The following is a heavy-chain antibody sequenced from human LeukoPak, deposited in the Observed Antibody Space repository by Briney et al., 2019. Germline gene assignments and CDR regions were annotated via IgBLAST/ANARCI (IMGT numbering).Heavy chain of an antibody. Sequence: SETLSLTCTVSGGSISSQYWSWIRQPPGKGLEWIGYIYYSGSTSYNPSLKSRVTISVGTSENQFSLRLSSVTAADTAVYYCARDIISEYGSSHSHFDPWGQGTLVTVSS. J-gene: IGHJ5*02. V-gene: IGHV4-59*11. D-gene: IGHD6-6*01. CDR2: IYYSGST. CDR1: GGSISSQY. CDR3: ARDIISEYGSSHSHFDP.